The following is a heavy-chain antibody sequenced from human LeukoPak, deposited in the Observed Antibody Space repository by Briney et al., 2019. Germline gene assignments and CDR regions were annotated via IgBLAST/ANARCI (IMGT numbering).Heavy chain of an antibody. V-gene: IGHV3-7*03. CDR3: AKEGENGGSYPFDY. CDR2: IKEDGREK. J-gene: IGHJ4*02. CDR1: GFTFSRYW. Sequence: GGSLRLSCAASGFTFSRYWMSWVRQAPGKGLEWVANIKEDGREKYYVDSVKGRFTISRDNAKNSLYLQMNSLRAEDTAVYYCAKEGENGGSYPFDYWGQGTLVTVSS. D-gene: IGHD1-26*01.